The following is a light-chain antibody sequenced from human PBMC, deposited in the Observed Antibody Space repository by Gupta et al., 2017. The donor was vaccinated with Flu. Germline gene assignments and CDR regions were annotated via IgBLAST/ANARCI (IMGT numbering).Light chain of an antibody. CDR3: CSYTTSYTLV. Sequence: QSALTQPASVSGSPGHSLTISCTGTSNDVGGYNFVSWYQQHPDKGPKLLIYEVNNRPSGVSNRFSGSKSGNTASLTISGLQAEDEADYYCCSYTTSYTLVFGGGTKLTVL. V-gene: IGLV2-14*01. J-gene: IGLJ3*02. CDR2: EVN. CDR1: SNDVGGYNF.